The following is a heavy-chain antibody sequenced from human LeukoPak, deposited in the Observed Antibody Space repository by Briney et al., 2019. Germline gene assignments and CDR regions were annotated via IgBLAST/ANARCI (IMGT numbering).Heavy chain of an antibody. CDR3: ARDLGHSSSAGFDY. D-gene: IGHD6-13*01. CDR2: IIPILGIA. CDR1: GGTFSSYA. V-gene: IGHV1-69*04. J-gene: IGHJ4*02. Sequence: SVKVSCKASGGTFSSYAISWVRQAPGQGLEWMGRIIPILGIANYAQKFQGRVTITADKSTSTAYMELSSLRSEDTAVYYCARDLGHSSSAGFDYWGQGTLVTVSS.